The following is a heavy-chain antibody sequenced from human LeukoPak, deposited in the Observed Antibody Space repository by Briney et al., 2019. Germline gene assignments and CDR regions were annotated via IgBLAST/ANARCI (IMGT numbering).Heavy chain of an antibody. J-gene: IGHJ4*02. CDR1: GGTFSSYA. CDR3: ARDPYCSSTSCLYAQFDY. V-gene: IGHV1-69*04. Sequence: SVKVSCKASGGTFSSYAISWVRQAPGQGLEWMGRIIPILGIANYAQKFQGRVTITADKSTSTAYMELSRLRSDDTAVYYCARDPYCSSTSCLYAQFDYWGQGTLVTVSS. CDR2: IIPILGIA. D-gene: IGHD2-2*01.